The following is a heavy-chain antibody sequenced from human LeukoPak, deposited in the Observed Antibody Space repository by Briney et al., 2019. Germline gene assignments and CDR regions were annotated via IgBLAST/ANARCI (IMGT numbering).Heavy chain of an antibody. D-gene: IGHD3-22*01. Sequence: QPGGSLRLSCAASGFTFSSYWMHWVRQAPGKGLVWVSRINSDGSSTSYAASVKGRFTISRDNAKNTLYLQMNSLRAEDTAVYYCARDYYDSSGYFLPIYYYGMDVWGQGTTVTVSS. CDR2: INSDGSST. CDR1: GFTFSSYW. J-gene: IGHJ6*02. CDR3: ARDYYDSSGYFLPIYYYGMDV. V-gene: IGHV3-74*01.